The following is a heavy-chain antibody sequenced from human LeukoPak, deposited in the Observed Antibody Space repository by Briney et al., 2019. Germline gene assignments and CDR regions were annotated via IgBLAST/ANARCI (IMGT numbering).Heavy chain of an antibody. Sequence: SVKVSCKASGYTFTSYGISWVRQAPGQGLEWMGGIIPIFGTANYAQKFQGRVTITADKSTSTAYMELSSLRSEDTAVYYCARDYYDSSGYEYWFDPWGQGTLVTVSS. CDR3: ARDYYDSSGYEYWFDP. CDR1: GYTFTSYG. V-gene: IGHV1-69*06. CDR2: IIPIFGTA. D-gene: IGHD3-22*01. J-gene: IGHJ5*02.